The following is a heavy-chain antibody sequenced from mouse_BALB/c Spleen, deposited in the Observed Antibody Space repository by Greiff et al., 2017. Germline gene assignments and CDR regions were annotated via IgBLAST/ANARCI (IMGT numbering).Heavy chain of an antibody. CDR3: AREMITTGYYAMDY. Sequence: EVQLQESGGGLVQPGGSRKLSCAASGFTFSSFGMHWVRQAPEKGLEWVAYISSGSSTIYYADTVKGRFTISRDNPKNTLFLQMTSLRSEDTAMYYCAREMITTGYYAMDYWGQGTSVTVSS. CDR2: ISSGSSTI. J-gene: IGHJ4*01. D-gene: IGHD2-4*01. CDR1: GFTFSSFG. V-gene: IGHV5-17*02.